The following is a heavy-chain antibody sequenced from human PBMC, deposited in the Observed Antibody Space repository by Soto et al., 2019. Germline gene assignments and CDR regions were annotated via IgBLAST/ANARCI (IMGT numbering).Heavy chain of an antibody. CDR1: GYTFSVYW. CDR2: IYPDDSDT. CDR3: VRQLGNSAMLIIDS. D-gene: IGHD3-16*01. J-gene: IGHJ4*02. Sequence: GESLKISCKASGYTFSVYWIGWVRQMPGKGLEWMGNIYPDDSDTSNNPSFDGRVTVSXXXXXXTXYXQXXXLEAXDTAIYYCVRQLGNSAMLIIDSWGQGTPVTVSS. V-gene: IGHV5-51*01.